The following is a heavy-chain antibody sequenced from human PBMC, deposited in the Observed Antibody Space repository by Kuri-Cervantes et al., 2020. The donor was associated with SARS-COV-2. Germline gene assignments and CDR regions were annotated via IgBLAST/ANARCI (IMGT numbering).Heavy chain of an antibody. Sequence: ASVKVSCKASGYTFTTYGISWVRQAPGQGLEWMGWISASNGNTNYAQSLQGRVTITTYSSTSTAYLELRNLRSDDTAVYYCARAGAEVTSHFDYWGQGTLVTASS. V-gene: IGHV1-18*01. CDR3: ARAGAEVTSHFDY. J-gene: IGHJ4*02. D-gene: IGHD2-21*02. CDR1: GYTFTTYG. CDR2: ISASNGNT.